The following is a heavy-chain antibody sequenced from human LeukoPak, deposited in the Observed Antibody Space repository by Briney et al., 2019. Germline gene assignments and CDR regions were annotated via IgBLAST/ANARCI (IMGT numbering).Heavy chain of an antibody. J-gene: IGHJ4*02. CDR2: IYYSGST. V-gene: IGHV4-31*03. CDR3: AKSRTGSITYFDY. CDR1: GGSISSGGYY. D-gene: IGHD1-1*01. Sequence: SQTLSLTCTVSGGSISSGGYYWSWIRQHPGKGLEWIGYIYYSGSTYYNPSLKSRVTISVDTSKNQFSLKLSSVTAADTAVYYCAKSRTGSITYFDYWGQGTLVTVSS.